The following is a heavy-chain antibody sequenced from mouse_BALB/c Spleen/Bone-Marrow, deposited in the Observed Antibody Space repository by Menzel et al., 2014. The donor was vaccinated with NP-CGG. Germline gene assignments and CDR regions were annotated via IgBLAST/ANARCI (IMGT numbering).Heavy chain of an antibody. Sequence: EVKVVESGGGLVQPGGSRKLSCAASGFTFSSFGMHWVRQAPEKGLEWVAYISSGSSTIYYADTVKGRFTISRDNPKNTLFLQMTSLRSEDTAMYYCAMGVFTRFWYFHVWGAGTTVTVSS. CDR2: ISSGSSTI. D-gene: IGHD1-1*01. CDR1: GFTFSSFG. J-gene: IGHJ1*01. CDR3: AMGVFTRFWYFHV. V-gene: IGHV5-17*02.